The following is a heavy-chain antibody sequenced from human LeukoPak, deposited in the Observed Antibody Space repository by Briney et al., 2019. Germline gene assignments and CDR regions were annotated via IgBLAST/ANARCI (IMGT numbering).Heavy chain of an antibody. J-gene: IGHJ4*02. D-gene: IGHD5-18*01. CDR2: ISTGGSII. CDR1: GFTFSNFE. V-gene: IGHV3-48*03. Sequence: GGSLRLSCAASGFTFSNFEMNWVRQAPGKGLEWVSYISTGGSIIHYADSVKGRFTISRDNAKNSLYLEMNSLRAEDTAIYYCARERYSGYYFDCWGQGTLATVSS. CDR3: ARERYSGYYFDC.